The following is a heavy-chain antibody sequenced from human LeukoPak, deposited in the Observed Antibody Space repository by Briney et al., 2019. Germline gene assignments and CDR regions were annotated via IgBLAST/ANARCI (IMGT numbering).Heavy chain of an antibody. CDR2: ISSSSSYI. CDR1: GFTFSSYS. V-gene: IGHV3-21*01. J-gene: IGHJ4*02. CDR3: ARSYSLKQQLVPGS. Sequence: NPGGSLRLSCAASGFTFSSYSMNWVRQAPGKGLEWVSSISSSSSYIYYADSVKGRFTISRDNAKNSLYLQMNSLRAEDTAVYYCARSYSLKQQLVPGSWGRGTLVTVSS. D-gene: IGHD6-13*01.